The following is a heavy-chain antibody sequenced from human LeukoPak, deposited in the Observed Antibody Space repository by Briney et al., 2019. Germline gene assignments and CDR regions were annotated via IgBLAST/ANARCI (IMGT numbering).Heavy chain of an antibody. CDR1: GYTFTSHY. Sequence: ASVKVSCKASGYTFTSHYMHWVRQAPGQGLEWMGIINPSDDGTSYAQKFQGRVTMTRDTSTSTVYMELSSLRSEDTAVYYCARDIQGHYDTGGYPDYWGQGTLVTVST. J-gene: IGHJ4*02. V-gene: IGHV1-46*01. CDR2: INPSDDGT. CDR3: ARDIQGHYDTGGYPDY. D-gene: IGHD3-22*01.